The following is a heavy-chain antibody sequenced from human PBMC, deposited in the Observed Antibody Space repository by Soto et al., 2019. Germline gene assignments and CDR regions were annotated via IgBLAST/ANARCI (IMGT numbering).Heavy chain of an antibody. V-gene: IGHV4-30-2*01. CDR2: IYHSGST. Sequence: PSETLSLTCAVSGGSISSGGYSWSWIRQPPGKGLEWIGYIYHSGSTYYDPSLKSRVTISVDRSKNQFSLKLSSVTAADTAVYYCARFDLGYCSGGSCSKDYFDYWGQGTLVTVSS. CDR3: ARFDLGYCSGGSCSKDYFDY. J-gene: IGHJ4*02. CDR1: GGSISSGGYS. D-gene: IGHD2-15*01.